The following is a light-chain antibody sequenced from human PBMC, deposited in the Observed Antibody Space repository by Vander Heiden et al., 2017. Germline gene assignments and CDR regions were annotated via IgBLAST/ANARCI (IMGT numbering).Light chain of an antibody. CDR1: QGISNY. V-gene: IGKV1-27*01. CDR2: AAS. CDR3: QKYNSVPRGVT. J-gene: IGKJ3*01. Sequence: DIQMTQSPSSLSASAGDRVTITCRASQGISNYLAWYQQKPGKVPKLLIYAASTLQSGVPSRFSGSGSGTDFTLTISSLRPEDVATYYCQKYNSVPRGVTFGPGTKVDIK.